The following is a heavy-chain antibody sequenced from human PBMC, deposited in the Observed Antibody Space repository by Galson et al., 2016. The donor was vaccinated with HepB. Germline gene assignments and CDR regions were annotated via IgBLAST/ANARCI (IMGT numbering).Heavy chain of an antibody. V-gene: IGHV1-69*13. J-gene: IGHJ6*02. CDR2: IVPVFAPA. D-gene: IGHD6-19*01. CDR1: GDTFSNYA. CDR3: ARGAYSSAWTPGGFIRYYYHAMDV. Sequence: SVKVSCKASGDTFSNYAINWVRQAPGQGLEWMGGIVPVFAPANYAQKFPVRVTITADASSSTAYMELSSLRSEDTAGYYCARGAYSSAWTPGGFIRYYYHAMDVWGQGTTVTVSS.